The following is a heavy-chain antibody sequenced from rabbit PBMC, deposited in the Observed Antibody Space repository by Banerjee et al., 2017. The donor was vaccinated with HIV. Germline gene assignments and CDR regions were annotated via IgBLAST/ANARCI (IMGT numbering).Heavy chain of an antibody. CDR2: IYTTSGST. Sequence: QQQLEESGGGLVKPGGTLTLTCTASGLDFSSYSMSWVRQAPGRGLELIACIYTTSGSTWYASWVNGRFTISRSTSLNTVDLQMTSLTAADTATYFCARGNNYGYAGYAYGTTRLDLWGPGTLVTVS. CDR1: GLDFSSYS. D-gene: IGHD6-1*01. V-gene: IGHV1S43*01. CDR3: ARGNNYGYAGYAYGTTRLDL. J-gene: IGHJ3*01.